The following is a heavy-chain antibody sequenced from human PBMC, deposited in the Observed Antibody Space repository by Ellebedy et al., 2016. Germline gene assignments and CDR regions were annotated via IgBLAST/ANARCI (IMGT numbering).Heavy chain of an antibody. CDR3: ARHVKVLRGTPHYYFDL. J-gene: IGHJ2*01. CDR2: VFYSGST. Sequence: SETLSLXXTVSGGSVRSSSYYWGWVRQPPGKGLEWIASVFYSGSTFYNPSLRSRVTMSADTSKNQFSLNLSSVTAADTAEYHCARHVKVLRGTPHYYFDLWGPGTLVTVSS. CDR1: GGSVRSSSYY. D-gene: IGHD1-26*01. V-gene: IGHV4-39*01.